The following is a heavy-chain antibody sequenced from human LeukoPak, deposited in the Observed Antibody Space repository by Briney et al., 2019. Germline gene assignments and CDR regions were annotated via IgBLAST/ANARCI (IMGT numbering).Heavy chain of an antibody. Sequence: SETLSLTCTVSGGSISSSSYYWSWIRLPPGKGLEWIGYIYYSGSTYYNPSLKSRVTISVDTSKNQFSLRLSSVTAADTAVYYCAGGYTDLRGYYYGMDVWGQGTTVTVSS. V-gene: IGHV4-30-4*01. CDR3: AGGYTDLRGYYYGMDV. J-gene: IGHJ6*02. CDR1: GGSISSSSYY. CDR2: IYYSGST. D-gene: IGHD3-3*01.